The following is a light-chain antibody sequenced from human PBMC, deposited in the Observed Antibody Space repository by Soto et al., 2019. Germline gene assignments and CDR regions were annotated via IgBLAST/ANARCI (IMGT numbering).Light chain of an antibody. CDR3: SSYTSSSPLEV. Sequence: QSALTQPASVSGSPGQSITISCTGTSSDVGGYNYVSWYQQHPGKAPKLMIYDVSNRPSGVSNRFSGSKSGNTASLTISGLQAEDDADYYCSSYTSSSPLEVFGGGTQLTVL. CDR1: SSDVGGYNY. CDR2: DVS. V-gene: IGLV2-14*01. J-gene: IGLJ2*01.